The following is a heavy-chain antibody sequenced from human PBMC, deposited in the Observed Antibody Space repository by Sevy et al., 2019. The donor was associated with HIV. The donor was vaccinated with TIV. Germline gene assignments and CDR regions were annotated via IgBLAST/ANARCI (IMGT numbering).Heavy chain of an antibody. J-gene: IGHJ4*02. CDR2: MYYSGRT. V-gene: IGHV4-59*01. D-gene: IGHD6-13*01. Sequence: SETLSLTCTVSGGSMNLYFWSWIRQPPGKRLEWIGYMYYSGRTNYNPSLKSRVTISVDTSKDQFSLKLTSVTAADTALYYCARESIGATGDFDYWGQGTLVTVSS. CDR1: GGSMNLYF. CDR3: ARESIGATGDFDY.